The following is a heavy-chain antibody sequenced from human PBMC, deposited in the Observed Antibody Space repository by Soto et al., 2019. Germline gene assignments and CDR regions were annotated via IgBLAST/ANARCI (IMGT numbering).Heavy chain of an antibody. CDR1: GGSITSGTYY. Sequence: SETLSLTCTVSGGSITSGTYYWTWIRQPPGKGLEWIGEINHSGSTNYNPSLKSRVTISVDTSKNQFSLKLSSVTAADTAVYYCARGRSSSPTKYYYYYGMDVWGQGTTVTVSS. CDR2: INHSGST. CDR3: ARGRSSSPTKYYYYYGMDV. V-gene: IGHV4-39*07. D-gene: IGHD6-13*01. J-gene: IGHJ6*02.